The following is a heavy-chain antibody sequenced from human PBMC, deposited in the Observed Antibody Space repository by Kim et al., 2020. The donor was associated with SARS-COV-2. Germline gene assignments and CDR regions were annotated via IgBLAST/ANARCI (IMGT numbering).Heavy chain of an antibody. V-gene: IGHV3-23*01. CDR2: IGGSGCNT. CDR3: AKDTDSSPFDY. CDR1: GFTFSSYA. D-gene: IGHD6-13*01. J-gene: IGHJ4*01. Sequence: GGSLRLSCAASGFTFSSYAMNWVRQAPGKGLEWVSVIGGSGCNTYYADSVKGRFTISRDNSKNTLFLQMNSLRAEDTAIYYCAKDTDSSPFDYWGNGTL.